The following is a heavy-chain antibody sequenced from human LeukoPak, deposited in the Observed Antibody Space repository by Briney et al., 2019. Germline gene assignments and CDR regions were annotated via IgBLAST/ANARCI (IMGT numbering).Heavy chain of an antibody. D-gene: IGHD3-10*01. CDR1: GFTLSSFG. CDR2: ISSSGSTI. J-gene: IGHJ4*02. CDR3: ARDYFGAGILDY. V-gene: IGHV3-48*03. Sequence: GSLRLFCAGSGFTLSSFGIEWVRQGSGEGLGGVSYISSSGSTIYYGDSVKGRFTISRDNAKNSLYLQMNSLRAEDTAVYYCARDYFGAGILDYWGQGTLVSVSS.